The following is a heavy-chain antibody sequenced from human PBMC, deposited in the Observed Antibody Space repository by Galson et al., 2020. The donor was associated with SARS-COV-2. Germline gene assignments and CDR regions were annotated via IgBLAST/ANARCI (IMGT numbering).Heavy chain of an antibody. V-gene: IGHV3-7*04. D-gene: IGHD1-26*01. CDR2: IKQDGSEK. CDR3: ASDVESYGENS. CDR1: GFTFSSYC. J-gene: IGHJ4*02. Sequence: GESLKISCAAFGFTFSSYCMNWVRQAPGKGLEWVANIKQDGSEKYYVDSVKGRFTISRDNAKNSLYLQMNSLRAEDTAVYYCASDVESYGENSWGKGTLVTV.